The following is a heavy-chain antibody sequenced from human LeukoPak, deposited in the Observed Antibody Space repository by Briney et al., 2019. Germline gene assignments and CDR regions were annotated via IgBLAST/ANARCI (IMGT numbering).Heavy chain of an antibody. CDR2: IKRKADGGTT. Sequence: GGSLRLSCAASGFTFSNAWMSWVRQAPGKGLEWVGRIKRKADGGTTDYAAPVKGRFTISRDDSKNTLYLQMNSLKTEDTAVYYCVRVSGFCTNGVCPSFDPWGQGTLVTVSS. D-gene: IGHD2-8*01. CDR3: VRVSGFCTNGVCPSFDP. V-gene: IGHV3-15*01. J-gene: IGHJ5*02. CDR1: GFTFSNAW.